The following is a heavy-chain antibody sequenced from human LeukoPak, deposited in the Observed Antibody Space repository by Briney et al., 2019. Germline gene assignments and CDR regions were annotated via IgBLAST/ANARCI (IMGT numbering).Heavy chain of an antibody. CDR3: AKDYDYVWGSFRHIDY. CDR1: GFTFSSYG. V-gene: IGHV3-30*18. CDR2: ISYDGRDK. D-gene: IGHD3-16*02. J-gene: IGHJ4*02. Sequence: GRSLRLSCAASGFTFSSYGMHWVRQAPGKGLEWVSFISYDGRDKYYAASVKGRFTISRDNPKDTLYLQMSSLRAADTAVYYCAKDYDYVWGSFRHIDYWGRGTLVTVSS.